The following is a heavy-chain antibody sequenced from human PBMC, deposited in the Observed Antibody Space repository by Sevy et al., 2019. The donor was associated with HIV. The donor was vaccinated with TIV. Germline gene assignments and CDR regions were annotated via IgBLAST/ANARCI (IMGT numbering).Heavy chain of an antibody. J-gene: IGHJ6*03. CDR2: ISGSGGST. CDR3: AKDAHDSSCYYYELYYYYYMDV. V-gene: IGHV3-23*01. Sequence: RGCLRLSCAASGFTFSSYAMSWVRQAPGKGLERVSAISGSGGSTYYADSVKGRFTFSRDNSKNTLYLQMISLRAEDTAVYYCAKDAHDSSCYYYELYYYYYMDVWGKGTTVTVSS. CDR1: GFTFSSYA. D-gene: IGHD3-22*01.